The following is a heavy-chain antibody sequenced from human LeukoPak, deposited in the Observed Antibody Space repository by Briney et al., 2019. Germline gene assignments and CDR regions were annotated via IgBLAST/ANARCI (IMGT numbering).Heavy chain of an antibody. J-gene: IGHJ4*02. CDR2: IWPSDSDT. CDR1: GYTFTNYW. CDR3: ARRISGYYIDY. Sequence: GESLKISCKGSGYTFTNYWIGWVRQMPGKGLEWMGIIWPSDSDTRYSPSFQGQVTISADKSISTAYLQWSSLKVSDTAIYFCARRISGYYIDYWGQGTLVSVSS. D-gene: IGHD1-26*01. V-gene: IGHV5-51*01.